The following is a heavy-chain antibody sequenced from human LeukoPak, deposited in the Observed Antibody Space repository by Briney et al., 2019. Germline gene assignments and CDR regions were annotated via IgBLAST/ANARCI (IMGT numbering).Heavy chain of an antibody. D-gene: IGHD3-10*01. CDR2: IIPILGIA. CDR3: ARDAYYSSGSYYSDY. Sequence: GASVKVSCKASGGTFSSYAISWVRQAPGQGLEWMGRIIPILGIANYAQKFQGRVTITADKSTSTAYMELSSLRSEDTAVYYCARDAYYSSGSYYSDYWGQGTLVTVSS. J-gene: IGHJ4*02. V-gene: IGHV1-69*04. CDR1: GGTFSSYA.